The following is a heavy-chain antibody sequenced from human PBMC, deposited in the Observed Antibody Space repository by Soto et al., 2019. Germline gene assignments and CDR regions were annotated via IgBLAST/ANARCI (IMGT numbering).Heavy chain of an antibody. D-gene: IGHD3-10*01. CDR2: IYYSGST. Sequence: QLQLQESGPGLVKPSETLSLTCTVSGGSISSSSYYWGWIRQPPGKGLEWIGSIYYSGSTYYNPSLKSRVTISVDTSKNQFSLKLSSVTAADTAVYYCARLRITMVRGVFFADYWGQGTLVTVSS. CDR1: GGSISSSSYY. V-gene: IGHV4-39*01. J-gene: IGHJ4*02. CDR3: ARLRITMVRGVFFADY.